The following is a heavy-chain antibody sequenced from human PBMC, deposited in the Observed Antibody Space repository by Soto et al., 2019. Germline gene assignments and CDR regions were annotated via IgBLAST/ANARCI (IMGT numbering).Heavy chain of an antibody. Sequence: PGWSLRLSGAPAGFSFRRYCMSWVRQAPGKGLEGVANINQCGSEEFYVDSVKGRFTISRDNANNSLDLQMNSLRVEDTAVYSCVRDGIAARNYHYYVDVSGKGTTVTVSS. V-gene: IGHV3-7*01. CDR3: VRDGIAARNYHYYVDV. CDR1: GFSFRRYC. CDR2: INQCGSEE. J-gene: IGHJ6*03. D-gene: IGHD6-6*01.